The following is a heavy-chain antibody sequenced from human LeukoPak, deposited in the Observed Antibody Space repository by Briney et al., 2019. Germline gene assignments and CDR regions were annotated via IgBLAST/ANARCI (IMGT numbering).Heavy chain of an antibody. D-gene: IGHD3-10*01. CDR3: ASRGLPDLKPQIPPYYFDY. Sequence: GGSLRPSCAASGFTFSSYGMHWVRQAPGKGLEWVAVISYDGSNKYYADSVKGRFTISRDNSKNTLYLQMNSLRAEDTAVYYCASRGLPDLKPQIPPYYFDYWGQGTLVTVSS. J-gene: IGHJ4*02. CDR2: ISYDGSNK. CDR1: GFTFSSYG. V-gene: IGHV3-30*19.